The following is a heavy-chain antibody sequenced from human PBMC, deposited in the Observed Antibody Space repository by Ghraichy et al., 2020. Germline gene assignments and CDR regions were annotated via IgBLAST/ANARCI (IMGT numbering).Heavy chain of an antibody. CDR2: LHHTGNI. J-gene: IGHJ5*02. CDR1: GDSITSNDFY. CDR3: VRIGGYCNGGGCYNWVDP. Sequence: TLSLTCTVSGDSITSNDFYWGWIRQTPGKGLEWIGSLHHTGNIFYNPSLKSRVTISEDASKNQFSLRLTSVTAADTAEYYCVRIGGYCNGGGCYNWVDPWGQGAPVIVSS. D-gene: IGHD2-8*02. V-gene: IGHV4-39*07.